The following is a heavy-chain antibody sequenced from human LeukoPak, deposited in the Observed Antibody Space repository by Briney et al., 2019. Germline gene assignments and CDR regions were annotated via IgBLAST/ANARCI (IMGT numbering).Heavy chain of an antibody. CDR1: RFTFSDSA. V-gene: IGHV3-73*01. CDR3: TGRDDYGDY. CDR2: IRTKRNNYAT. Sequence: GGSLRLSCAASRFTFSDSAMHWVRQASGKGLEWVGRIRTKRNNYATAYAASVRGRFTISRDDSKNTAFLQMSSLKTEDTAVYYCTGRDDYGDYWGQGIVVTVSS. J-gene: IGHJ4*02.